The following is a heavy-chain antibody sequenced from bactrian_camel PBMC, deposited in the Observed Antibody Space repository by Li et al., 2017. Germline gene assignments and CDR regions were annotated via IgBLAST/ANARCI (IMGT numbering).Heavy chain of an antibody. V-gene: IGHV3S10*01. D-gene: IGHD3*01. J-gene: IGHJ4*01. CDR2: FHSQGRT. CDR3: TKDRSYGTRNWVQST. Sequence: DVQLVESGGGSVQPGGSLRLSCAISGTPSPGYCVGWFRQAPGQGREGIAGFHSQGRTRYTDAVKGRFTVSKDNTKNTVYLQMNSLKPEDTAMYYCTKDRSYGTRNWVQSTRGQGTQVTVS. CDR1: GTPSPGYC.